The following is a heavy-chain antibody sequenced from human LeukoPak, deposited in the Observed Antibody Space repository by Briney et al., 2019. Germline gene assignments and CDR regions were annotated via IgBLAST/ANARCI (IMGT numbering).Heavy chain of an antibody. V-gene: IGHV3-23*01. CDR2: ITSGDRT. CDR3: AREAFYSSGWFSLFGY. D-gene: IGHD6-19*01. Sequence: GGSLTLSCAASGFTLSNYAMSWVRQAPGKGLEWVSIITSGDRTYYADSVKGRFTISRDNSKNTLYLQMSSLRAEDTAVYYCAREAFYSSGWFSLFGYWSQGTLVTDSS. CDR1: GFTLSNYA. J-gene: IGHJ4*02.